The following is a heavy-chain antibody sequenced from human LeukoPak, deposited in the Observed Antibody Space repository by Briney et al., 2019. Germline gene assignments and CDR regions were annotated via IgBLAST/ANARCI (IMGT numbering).Heavy chain of an antibody. D-gene: IGHD6-19*01. CDR1: GYTFTSYG. CDR2: ISAYNGNT. J-gene: IGHJ4*02. CDR3: AILPTRPIAVAVDAAY. Sequence: GAPVKVSCKASGYTFTSYGISWVRQAPGQGLEWMGWISAYNGNTNYAQKLQGRVTMTTDTSTSTAYMELRSLRSDDTAVYYCAILPTRPIAVAVDAAYWGQGTLVTVSS. V-gene: IGHV1-18*01.